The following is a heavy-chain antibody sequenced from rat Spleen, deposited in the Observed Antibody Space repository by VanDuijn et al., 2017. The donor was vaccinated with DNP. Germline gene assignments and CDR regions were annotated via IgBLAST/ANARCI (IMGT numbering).Heavy chain of an antibody. CDR2: ISPNSDLI. V-gene: IGHV5S13*01. CDR1: GFTFSNSW. J-gene: IGHJ3*01. D-gene: IGHD1-11*01. CDR3: ATGVYGGYEDWFAY. Sequence: EVQLVESGGDLVQPGRSLKVSCVASGFTFSNSWMFWIRQAPTKGLEWVASISPNSDLIYYRDSVEGRFTISRDNAKNSQYLQMDSLRSEDTATYYCATGVYGGYEDWFAYWGQGTLVTVSS.